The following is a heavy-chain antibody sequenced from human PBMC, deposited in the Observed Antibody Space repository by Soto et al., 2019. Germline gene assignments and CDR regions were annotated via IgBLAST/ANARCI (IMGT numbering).Heavy chain of an antibody. D-gene: IGHD1-26*01. J-gene: IGHJ3*02. V-gene: IGHV3-48*01. CDR1: GFTFSSYS. CDR2: ISSSSSTI. CDR3: AISGGAAIDAFDI. Sequence: EVQLVESGGGLVQPGGSLRLSCAAYGFTFSSYSMNWVRQAPGKGLEGVSYISSSSSTIYYADSVKGRFTSSRDNAKNSLYLQIKSLRAEDTAVYYCAISGGAAIDAFDIWGQGTMVTVSS.